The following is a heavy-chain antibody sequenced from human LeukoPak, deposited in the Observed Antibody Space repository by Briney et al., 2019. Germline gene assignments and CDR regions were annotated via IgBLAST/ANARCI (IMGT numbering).Heavy chain of an antibody. V-gene: IGHV6-1*01. Sequence: KASQTLSLTCAISGDGVSSNSAAWNWIRQSPSGGLEWLGRTYYRSKWFYDYALSVRGRMTINADTSNNQFSLRLNAVSPEDSAVYYCARQGESGRSVDCWGQGTLVTVSS. CDR3: ARQGESGRSVDC. J-gene: IGHJ4*02. D-gene: IGHD3-10*01. CDR2: TYYRSKWFY. CDR1: GDGVSSNSAA.